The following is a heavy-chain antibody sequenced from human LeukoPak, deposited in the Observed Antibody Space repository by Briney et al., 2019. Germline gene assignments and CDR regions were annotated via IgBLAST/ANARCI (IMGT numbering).Heavy chain of an antibody. CDR1: GFTFDDYA. V-gene: IGHV3-43*02. D-gene: IGHD3-22*01. CDR3: AKDVSGTYYYDSSAPGFDP. Sequence: PGGSLRLSCAASGFTFDDYAMHWVRQAPGKGLEWVSLISGDGGSTYYADSVKGRFTISRDNSKNSLYLQMNSLRTEDTALCYCAKDVSGTYYYDSSAPGFDPWGQGTLVTVSS. CDR2: ISGDGGST. J-gene: IGHJ5*02.